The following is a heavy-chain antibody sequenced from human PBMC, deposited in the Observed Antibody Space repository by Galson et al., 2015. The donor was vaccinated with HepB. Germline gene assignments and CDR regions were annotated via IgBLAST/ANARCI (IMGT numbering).Heavy chain of an antibody. CDR3: ARGYTSSFSWFDP. J-gene: IGHJ5*02. V-gene: IGHV1-46*03. CDR2: INPSGGST. Sequence: SMKVSCKASGYTFTSYYMHWVRQAPGQGLEWMGIINPSGGSTAYAQKFQGRVTMTRDTSTSTVYMELSSLRSEDTAVYYCARGYTSSFSWFDPWGQGTLVTVSS. CDR1: GYTFTSYY. D-gene: IGHD6-13*01.